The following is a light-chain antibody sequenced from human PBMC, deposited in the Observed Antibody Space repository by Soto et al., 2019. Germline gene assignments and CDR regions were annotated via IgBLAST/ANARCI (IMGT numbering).Light chain of an antibody. Sequence: QSALTQPASVSGSPGQSITISCTGTSSDVGGYIYVSWYQHHPGKAPKLMIYEVTNRPSGVSNRFSVSKSGNTASLTISGLQAEDEADYYGSSYTSSSTPLVFGTGTKVTVL. CDR1: SSDVGGYIY. V-gene: IGLV2-14*01. CDR3: SSYTSSSTPLV. J-gene: IGLJ1*01. CDR2: EVT.